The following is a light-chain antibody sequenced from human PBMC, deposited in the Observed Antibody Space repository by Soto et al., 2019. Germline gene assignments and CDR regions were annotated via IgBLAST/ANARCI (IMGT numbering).Light chain of an antibody. CDR2: GAS. J-gene: IGKJ3*01. CDR1: QSVSSN. Sequence: ELVMTQSPATLSVSPGERATLSCRASQSVSSNLAWYQQKPGQAPRLLIYGASTRATGIPARFSGSGSGTEFTITISSLQSEDFAVYYCQQYNNWPPLFGPGTKVDIK. CDR3: QQYNNWPPL. V-gene: IGKV3-15*01.